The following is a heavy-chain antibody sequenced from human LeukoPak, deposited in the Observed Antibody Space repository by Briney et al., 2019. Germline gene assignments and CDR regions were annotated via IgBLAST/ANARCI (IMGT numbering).Heavy chain of an antibody. Sequence: ASVKVSCKVSGYTLTELSMHWVRQAPGKGLEWMRGFDPEDGETIYAQKFQGRVTMTEDTSTDTAYMELSSLRSEDTAVYYCAGWYSSGWYASGPFEAWGQGTLVTVSS. CDR1: GYTLTELS. V-gene: IGHV1-24*01. CDR2: FDPEDGET. CDR3: AGWYSSGWYASGPFEA. D-gene: IGHD6-13*01. J-gene: IGHJ5*02.